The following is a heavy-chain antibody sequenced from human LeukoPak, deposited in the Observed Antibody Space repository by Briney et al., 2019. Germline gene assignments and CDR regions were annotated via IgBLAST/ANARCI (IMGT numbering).Heavy chain of an antibody. V-gene: IGHV4-59*08. Sequence: PSETLSLTCTVSGGSISTYYWTWIRQPPGKGLEWIGYIYYSGSTNYNPSLKSRVTISVDTSKNQFSLKLSSVTAADTAVYYCARPRYSSGWEYFQHWGQGTLVTVSS. CDR2: IYYSGST. CDR1: GGSISTYY. J-gene: IGHJ1*01. CDR3: ARPRYSSGWEYFQH. D-gene: IGHD6-19*01.